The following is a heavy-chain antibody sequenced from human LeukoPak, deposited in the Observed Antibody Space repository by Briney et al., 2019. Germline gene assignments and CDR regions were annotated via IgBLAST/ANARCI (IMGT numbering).Heavy chain of an antibody. Sequence: ASVKVSCKASGYTFTSYGISWVRQAPGQGLEWMGWISAYNGNTNYAQKLQGRVTMTTDTSTSTAYMELRSLRSDDTAVYYCARDCGKVGSIAAAGVYYYYYYYMDVWGKGTTVTVSS. J-gene: IGHJ6*03. CDR3: ARDCGKVGSIAAAGVYYYYYYYMDV. D-gene: IGHD6-13*01. CDR2: ISAYNGNT. CDR1: GYTFTSYG. V-gene: IGHV1-18*01.